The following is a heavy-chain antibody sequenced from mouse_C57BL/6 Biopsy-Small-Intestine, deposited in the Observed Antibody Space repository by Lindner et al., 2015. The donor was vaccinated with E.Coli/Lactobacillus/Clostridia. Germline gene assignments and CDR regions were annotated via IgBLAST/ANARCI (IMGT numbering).Heavy chain of an antibody. V-gene: IGHV1-42*01. CDR2: INPSTGAT. D-gene: IGHD2-10*01. Sequence: VQLQESGPELVKPGASVKISCKASGYPFTGYYMNWVKQSPEKSLEWIGEINPSTGATVYNQKFKGKATLTVDKYSSTAYMQLKSLTSEDSAVYYCARSYYDNLDYWGQGTTLTVSS. CDR1: GYPFTGYY. CDR3: ARSYYDNLDY. J-gene: IGHJ2*01.